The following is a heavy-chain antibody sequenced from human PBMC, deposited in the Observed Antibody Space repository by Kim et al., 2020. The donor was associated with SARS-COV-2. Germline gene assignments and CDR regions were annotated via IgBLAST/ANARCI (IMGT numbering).Heavy chain of an antibody. V-gene: IGHV1-3*01. Sequence: ASVKVSCKASGYTFTSYAMHWVRQAPGQRLEWMGWINAGNGNTKYSQKFQGRVTITRDTSASTAYMELSSLRSEDTAVYYCASEKWLDWGYYYYGMDVWGQGTTVTVSS. J-gene: IGHJ6*02. CDR1: GYTFTSYA. D-gene: IGHD3-22*01. CDR3: ASEKWLDWGYYYYGMDV. CDR2: INAGNGNT.